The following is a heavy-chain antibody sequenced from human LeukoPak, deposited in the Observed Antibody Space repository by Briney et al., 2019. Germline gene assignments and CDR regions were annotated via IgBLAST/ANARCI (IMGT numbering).Heavy chain of an antibody. Sequence: MTSGTLSLTCTVSGGSISSGDYYWSWIRQPPGKGLEWIGYIYYSGNTYYNPSLKSRVTISVDTSKNQFSLKLSSVTAADTAVYYCARGKGLEQQLVLNWFDPWGQGTLVTVSS. J-gene: IGHJ5*02. CDR1: GGSISSGDYY. CDR3: ARGKGLEQQLVLNWFDP. CDR2: IYYSGNT. V-gene: IGHV4-30-4*01. D-gene: IGHD6-13*01.